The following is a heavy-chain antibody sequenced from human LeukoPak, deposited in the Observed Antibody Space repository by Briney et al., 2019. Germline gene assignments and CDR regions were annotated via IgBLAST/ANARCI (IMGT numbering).Heavy chain of an antibody. CDR2: ISSSGSTI. J-gene: IGHJ5*02. Sequence: PGGSLGLSCAASGFTFSDYYMSWIRQAPGKGLEWVSYISSSGSTIYYADSVKGRFTISRDNAKNSLYLQMNSLRAEDTAVYYCARGGFDSSSLNWFDPWGQGTLVTVSS. CDR1: GFTFSDYY. CDR3: ARGGFDSSSLNWFDP. D-gene: IGHD6-6*01. V-gene: IGHV3-11*04.